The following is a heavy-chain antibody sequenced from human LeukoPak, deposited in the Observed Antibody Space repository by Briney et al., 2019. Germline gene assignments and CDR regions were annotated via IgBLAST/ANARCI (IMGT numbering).Heavy chain of an antibody. D-gene: IGHD1-26*01. Sequence: ASVKVSCKASGYTFTSYYMHWVRQAPGQGLEWMGIINPSGGSTSYAQKFQGRVTMTRDTSTSTVYMELSSLRSEDTAVYYCASLRAQERYFDLWGRGTLVTVSS. CDR2: INPSGGST. J-gene: IGHJ2*01. CDR3: ASLRAQERYFDL. V-gene: IGHV1-46*01. CDR1: GYTFTSYY.